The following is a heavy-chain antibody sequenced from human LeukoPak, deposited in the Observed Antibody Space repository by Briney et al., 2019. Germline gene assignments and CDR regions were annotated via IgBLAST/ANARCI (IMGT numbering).Heavy chain of an antibody. Sequence: SQTLSLTCTVSGGSISSGGYHWSWIRQHPGKGLEWIVYIYYSGSTYYNPSLKSRVTISVDTSKNQFSLKLSSVTAADTAVDYCARDRPYYDSSGDLTAHHAFDIWGQGTMVTVSS. V-gene: IGHV4-31*03. CDR3: ARDRPYYDSSGDLTAHHAFDI. CDR2: IYYSGST. J-gene: IGHJ3*02. D-gene: IGHD3-22*01. CDR1: GGSISSGGYH.